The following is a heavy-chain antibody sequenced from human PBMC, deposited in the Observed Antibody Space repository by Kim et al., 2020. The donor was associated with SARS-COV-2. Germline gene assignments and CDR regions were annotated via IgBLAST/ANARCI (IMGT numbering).Heavy chain of an antibody. D-gene: IGHD3-10*01. Sequence: VKGRFTISRDNAKNSLYLQMNSLRAEDTAVYYCAREGYYYGSGSSTLKDYWGQGTLVTVSS. V-gene: IGHV3-11*04. J-gene: IGHJ4*02. CDR3: AREGYYYGSGSSTLKDY.